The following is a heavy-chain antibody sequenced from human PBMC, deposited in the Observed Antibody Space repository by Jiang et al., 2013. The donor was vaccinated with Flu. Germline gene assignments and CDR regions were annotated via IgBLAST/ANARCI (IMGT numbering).Heavy chain of an antibody. CDR2: INPSGGST. CDR1: TSYY. J-gene: IGHJ6*03. V-gene: IGHV1-46*01. D-gene: IGHD6-13*01. Sequence: TSYYMHWVRQAPGQGLEWMGIINPSGGSTSYAQKFQGRVTMTRDTSTSTVYMELSSLRSEDTAVYYCARDTALIKYSSSTKTPNYYYYMDVWGKGTTVTVSS. CDR3: ARDTALIKYSSSTKTPNYYYYMDV.